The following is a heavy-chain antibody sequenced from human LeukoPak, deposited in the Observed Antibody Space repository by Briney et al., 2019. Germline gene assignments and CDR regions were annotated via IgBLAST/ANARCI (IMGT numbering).Heavy chain of an antibody. D-gene: IGHD3-10*01. Sequence: HPGGSLRLSCAASGFTFSNCAMSWVRQAPGKGLEWVSLISGSGGSTDYADSVKGRFTISRDNSKNTGYLQMSGLRAEDTALYYCAKGLYGSGTSDYWGQGTLVTVSA. CDR1: GFTFSNCA. V-gene: IGHV3-23*01. J-gene: IGHJ4*02. CDR3: AKGLYGSGTSDY. CDR2: ISGSGGST.